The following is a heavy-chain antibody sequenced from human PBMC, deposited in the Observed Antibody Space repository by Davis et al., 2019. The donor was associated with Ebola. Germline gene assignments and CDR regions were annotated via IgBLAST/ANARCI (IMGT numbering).Heavy chain of an antibody. CDR2: ISGSGGST. CDR3: AKDLQLRFLEWLFVSGDYGMDV. Sequence: GESLKISCAASGFTFSSYAMSWVRQAPGKGLEWVSAISGSGGSTYYADSVKGRFTISRDNSKNTLYLQMNSLRAEDTAVYYCAKDLQLRFLEWLFVSGDYGMDVWGQGTTVTVSS. J-gene: IGHJ6*02. D-gene: IGHD3-3*01. CDR1: GFTFSSYA. V-gene: IGHV3-23*01.